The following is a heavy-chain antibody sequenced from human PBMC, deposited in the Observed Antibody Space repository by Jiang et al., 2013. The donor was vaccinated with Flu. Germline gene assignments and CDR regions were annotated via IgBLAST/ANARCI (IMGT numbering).Heavy chain of an antibody. J-gene: IGHJ4*02. D-gene: IGHD6-19*01. CDR2: IYYSGST. Sequence: GPGLVKPSETLSLTCTVSGGSISSSSYYWGWIRQPPGKGLEWIGSIYYSGSTYYNPSLKSRVTISVDTSKNQFSLKLSSVTAADTAVYYCARSGWYSRILLNIDYWGQGTLVTVSS. CDR1: GGSISSSSYY. CDR3: ARSGWYSRILLNIDY. V-gene: IGHV4-39*07.